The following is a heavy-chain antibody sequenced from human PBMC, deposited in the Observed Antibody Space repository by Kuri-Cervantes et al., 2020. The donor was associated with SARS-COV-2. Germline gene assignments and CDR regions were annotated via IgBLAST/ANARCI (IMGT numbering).Heavy chain of an antibody. D-gene: IGHD3-16*01. J-gene: IGHJ4*02. CDR3: ARWEGFGGLPVMFSRGGGGPLDF. CDR2: INPNSGGT. V-gene: IGHV1-2*04. Sequence: ASVKVSCKASGYTFTGYYLHWVRQAPGQGLEWMGWINPNSGGTKYAQKFQGWVTMTRDTSLSTAHMELSRLTSVDTAVYYWARWEGFGGLPVMFSRGGGGPLDFWGQGTLVTVSS. CDR1: GYTFTGYY.